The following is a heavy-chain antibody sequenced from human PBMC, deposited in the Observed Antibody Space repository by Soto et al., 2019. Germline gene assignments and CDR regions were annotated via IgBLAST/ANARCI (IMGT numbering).Heavy chain of an antibody. Sequence: SEPLSLTCAGYGGSFSVYYWSWIRQPPGKGLEWIGEINHSGSTNYNPSLKSRVTISVDTSKNQFSLKLSSVTAADTAVYYCARSSSGWYYYYGMDVWGQGTTVTVSS. CDR1: GGSFSVYY. CDR2: INHSGST. J-gene: IGHJ6*02. CDR3: ARSSSGWYYYYGMDV. V-gene: IGHV4-34*01. D-gene: IGHD6-19*01.